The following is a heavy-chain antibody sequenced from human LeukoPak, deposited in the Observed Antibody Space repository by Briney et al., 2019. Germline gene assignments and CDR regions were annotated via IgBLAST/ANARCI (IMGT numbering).Heavy chain of an antibody. V-gene: IGHV3-21*01. J-gene: IGHJ4*02. CDR2: FTSGGDYI. CDR1: GFTFNTFN. CDR3: ARGHYDVLAASYKWTPDY. Sequence: NPGGSLRLSCAASGFTFNTFNMNWVRQAPGKGLEWVSSFTSGGDYIYYADSVKGRFTTSRDNAKNSLSLQLNSLRVEDTAVYYCARGHYDVLAASYKWTPDYWGQGTLVTVSS. D-gene: IGHD3-9*01.